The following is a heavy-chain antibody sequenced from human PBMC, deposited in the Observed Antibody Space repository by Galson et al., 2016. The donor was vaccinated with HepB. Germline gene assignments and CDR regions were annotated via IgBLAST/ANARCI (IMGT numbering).Heavy chain of an antibody. CDR1: GFTFSDYH. D-gene: IGHD5-18*01. CDR2: ISSSGSNK. Sequence: SLRLSCAASGFTFSDYHMSWIRQAPGKGLEWVSYISSSGSNKYYADSEKGRFTISRDNAKNSLYLQMNSLRAEDTAVYYWARNQCIQLGDAFDMWGQGTMVTVSS. V-gene: IGHV3-11*01. CDR3: ARNQCIQLGDAFDM. J-gene: IGHJ3*02.